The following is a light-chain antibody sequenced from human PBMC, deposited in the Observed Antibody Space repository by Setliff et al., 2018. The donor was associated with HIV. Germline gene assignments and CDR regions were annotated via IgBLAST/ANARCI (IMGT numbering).Light chain of an antibody. CDR3: SSYTSSSLYV. J-gene: IGLJ1*01. V-gene: IGLV2-14*01. Sequence: LTQPASVSGSPGQSITISCTGTSSDVGGYNYVSWYQQHPGNAPKLMIFEVSNRPSGVSNRFSGSKSGNTASLTISGLQAEDEADYYCSSYTSSSLYVFGTGTKVTVL. CDR1: SSDVGGYNY. CDR2: EVS.